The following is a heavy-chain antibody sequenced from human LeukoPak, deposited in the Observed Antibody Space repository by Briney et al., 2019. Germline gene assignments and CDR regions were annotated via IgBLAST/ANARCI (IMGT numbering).Heavy chain of an antibody. V-gene: IGHV3-53*01. CDR2: IYSGGST. CDR1: GFTVSSNY. D-gene: IGHD3-10*01. CDR3: ARVDGGLGSYYYYYYGMDV. J-gene: IGHJ6*04. Sequence: GGSLRLSCAASGFTVSSNYMSWVRQAPGKGLEWVSVIYSGGSTYYADSVKGRFTISRDNSKNTLYLQMNSLRAEDTAVYYCARVDGGLGSYYYYYYGMDVWGKGTTVTVSS.